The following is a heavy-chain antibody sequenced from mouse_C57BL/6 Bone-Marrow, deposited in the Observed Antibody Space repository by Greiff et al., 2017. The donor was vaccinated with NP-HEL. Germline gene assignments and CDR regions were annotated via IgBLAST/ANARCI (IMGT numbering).Heavy chain of an antibody. CDR3: ARIPLRAGYFDY. J-gene: IGHJ2*01. V-gene: IGHV1-26*01. CDR2: INPNNGGT. Sequence: VQLQQSGPELVKPGASVKISCKASGYTFTDYYMNWVKQSHGKSLEWIGDINPNNGGTSYNQKFKGKATLTVDKSSSTAYMELRSLTSEDSAVYYCARIPLRAGYFDYWGQGTTLTVSS. CDR1: GYTFTDYY. D-gene: IGHD1-2*01.